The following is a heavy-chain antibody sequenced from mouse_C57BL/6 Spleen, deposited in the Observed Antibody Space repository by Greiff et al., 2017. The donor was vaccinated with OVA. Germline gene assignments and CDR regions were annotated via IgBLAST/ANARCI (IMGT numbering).Heavy chain of an antibody. J-gene: IGHJ1*03. CDR1: GYTFTSYW. D-gene: IGHD1-1*01. Sequence: QVQLQQPGAELVKPGASVKMSCKASGYTFTSYWITWVKQRPGQGLEWIGDIYPGSGSTNYNEKFKSKATLTVDTSSSTAYMQLSSLTSEDSAVYYCARGGFITTPGFDVWGTGTTVTVSS. CDR2: IYPGSGST. V-gene: IGHV1-55*01. CDR3: ARGGFITTPGFDV.